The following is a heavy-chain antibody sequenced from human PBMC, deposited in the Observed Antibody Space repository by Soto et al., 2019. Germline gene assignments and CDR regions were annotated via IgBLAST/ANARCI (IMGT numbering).Heavy chain of an antibody. V-gene: IGHV3-73*01. CDR3: TRDPRKYNNSIGTANWFGP. CDR1: GVTFSGSA. CDR2: IRSKSNNYAT. D-gene: IGHD3-22*01. J-gene: IGHJ5*02. Sequence: SLGLFCAASGVTFSGSAMHWVRQASGKGLEWVGRIRSKSNNYATAYAASVKGRITISRDDSKDTAYLQMNSLKTKNTTVYYYTRDPRKYNNSIGTANWFGPWGQGTLVTVSS.